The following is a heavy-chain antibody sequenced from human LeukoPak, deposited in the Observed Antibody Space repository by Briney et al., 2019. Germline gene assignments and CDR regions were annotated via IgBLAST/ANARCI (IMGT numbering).Heavy chain of an antibody. V-gene: IGHV3-7*01. D-gene: IGHD3-10*01. J-gene: IGHJ4*02. CDR1: GFTFSSYW. CDR3: VRDRGFGANDY. Sequence: GGSLRLSCAASGFTFSSYWMSWVRQAPRKGLEWVANIRQDGSTMSYVDSVRGRFTISRDNAKNSLYLQMSSLGADDTAVYYCVRDRGFGANDYWGQGTLVTVSS. CDR2: IRQDGSTM.